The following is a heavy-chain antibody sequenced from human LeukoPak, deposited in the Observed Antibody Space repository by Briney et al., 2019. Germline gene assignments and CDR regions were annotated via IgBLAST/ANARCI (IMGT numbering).Heavy chain of an antibody. V-gene: IGHV3-21*01. D-gene: IGHD3-10*01. CDR3: ARADRITMVRGVMGSGY. CDR2: ISSSSSYI. Sequence: GGSLRLSCAASGFTFSSYGMSWVRQAPGKGLEWVSSISSSSSYIYYADSVKGRFTISRDNAKNSLYLQMNSLRAEDTAVYYCARADRITMVRGVMGSGYWGQGTLVTVSS. J-gene: IGHJ4*02. CDR1: GFTFSSYG.